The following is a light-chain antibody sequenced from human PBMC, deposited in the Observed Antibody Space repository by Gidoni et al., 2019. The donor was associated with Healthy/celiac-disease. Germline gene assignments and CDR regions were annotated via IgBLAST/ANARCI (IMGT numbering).Light chain of an antibody. Sequence: QLALSQPAPVSASPGLSITISCTGTSSDVGGYNYVSWYQQHPGKAPKLMIYDVSNRPSGVSNRFSGSKSGNTASLTISGLQAEDEADYYCSSYTSSSTLVFGGGTKLTVL. CDR1: SSDVGGYNY. J-gene: IGLJ3*02. CDR3: SSYTSSSTLV. CDR2: DVS. V-gene: IGLV2-14*01.